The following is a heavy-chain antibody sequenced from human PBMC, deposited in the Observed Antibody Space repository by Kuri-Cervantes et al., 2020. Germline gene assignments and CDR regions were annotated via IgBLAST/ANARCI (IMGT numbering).Heavy chain of an antibody. CDR3: GKDNGYSSGWYGAFDT. CDR2: IYSGGST. V-gene: IGHV3-53*05. Sequence: GGSLRLSCAASGFTVSSNYMSWVRQAPGKGLEWVSVIYSGGSTYYADSVKGRFTISRDNSKDSLYLQMDNLRTEDTALYYCGKDNGYSSGWYGAFDTWGLGTMVTV. D-gene: IGHD6-19*01. CDR1: GFTVSSNY. J-gene: IGHJ3*02.